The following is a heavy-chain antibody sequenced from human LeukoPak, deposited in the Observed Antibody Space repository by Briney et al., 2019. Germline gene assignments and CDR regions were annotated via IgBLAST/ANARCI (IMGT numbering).Heavy chain of an antibody. CDR2: IIPILGIA. CDR1: GGTFSSYA. CDR3: ARDRVGLRLGELSSPFDY. J-gene: IGHJ4*02. D-gene: IGHD3-16*02. V-gene: IGHV1-69*04. Sequence: SVKVSCKASGGTFSSYAISWVRQAPGEELEWMGRIIPILGIANYAQKFQGRVTITADKSASTAYMELSSLRSEDTAVYYCARDRVGLRLGELSSPFDYWGQGTLVTVSS.